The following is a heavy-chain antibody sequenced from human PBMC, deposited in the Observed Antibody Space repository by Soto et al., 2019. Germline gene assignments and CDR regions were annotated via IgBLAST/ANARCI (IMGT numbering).Heavy chain of an antibody. CDR2: ISGSDGGA. D-gene: IGHD5-18*01. Sequence: EVHLLESGGGLVQPGGSLRLSCAASELSSSNHAMTWVRQAPGKGLEWVSGISGSDGGAYYADSVKGRFTISRDNSMRTLYLQMNSLRVEDTAVYYCASGGLHGYTNGGLSYFHSWGQGTLVTVSS. CDR3: ASGGLHGYTNGGLSYFHS. J-gene: IGHJ4*02. CDR1: ELSSSNHA. V-gene: IGHV3-23*01.